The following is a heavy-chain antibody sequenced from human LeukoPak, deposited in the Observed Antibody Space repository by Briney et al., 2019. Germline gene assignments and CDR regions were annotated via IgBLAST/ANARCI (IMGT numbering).Heavy chain of an antibody. CDR3: ARRCSGGNCFSESFDY. J-gene: IGHJ4*02. V-gene: IGHV3-30-3*01. CDR2: ISCDGTTK. Sequence: RGSLRLSCAASGFTFSSYALHWVRQAPGKGLGWVAVISCDGTTKYYADSVKGRFTISRDNAKNTLYLQMNSLRVEDTAVYYCARRCSGGNCFSESFDYWGQGTLVTVSS. CDR1: GFTFSSYA. D-gene: IGHD2-15*01.